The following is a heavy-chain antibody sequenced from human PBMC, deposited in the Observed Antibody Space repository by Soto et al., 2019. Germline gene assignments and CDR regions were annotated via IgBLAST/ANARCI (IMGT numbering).Heavy chain of an antibody. Sequence: XETLSLSWSVSCGSISSPGYDWGWIRQPPGKVLEWIVSIYYSGNTYYNQSLKSRVTIFVDTSRNQFSLKVNSVTAADTAVYFCARLQGITTFRREYWGQGTLVTVS. J-gene: IGHJ4*02. CDR3: ARLQGITTFRREY. CDR2: IYYSGNT. D-gene: IGHD1-1*01. CDR1: CGSISSPGYD. V-gene: IGHV4-39*01.